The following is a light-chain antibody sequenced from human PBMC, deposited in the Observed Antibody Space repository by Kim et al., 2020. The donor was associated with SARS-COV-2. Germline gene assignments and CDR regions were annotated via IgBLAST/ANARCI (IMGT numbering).Light chain of an antibody. Sequence: QSVLTQPPSASGTPGQRVTISCSGSSSNIGSNTVNWYQQLPRTAPKLLIYNNSQRPSGVPDRFSVSKSGTSASLAISGLQSEDEADYYCAAWDDSLNVYVFGTGTKVTVL. V-gene: IGLV1-44*01. J-gene: IGLJ1*01. CDR3: AAWDDSLNVYV. CDR1: SSNIGSNT. CDR2: NNS.